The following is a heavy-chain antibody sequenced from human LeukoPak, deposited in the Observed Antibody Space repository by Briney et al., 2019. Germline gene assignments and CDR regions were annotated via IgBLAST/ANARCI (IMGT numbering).Heavy chain of an antibody. CDR2: TYYRSKWYN. D-gene: IGHD3-10*01. CDR3: ARDRHYGSGRAGVFDY. J-gene: IGHJ4*02. CDR1: GDSVSSNSAA. V-gene: IGHV6-1*01. Sequence: SQTLSLTCAISGDSVSSNSAAWNWIRQSPSIGLEWLGRTYYRSKWYNDYAVSVKSRITINPDTSKNQFSLQLNSVTPEDTAVYYCARDRHYGSGRAGVFDYWGQGTLVTVSS.